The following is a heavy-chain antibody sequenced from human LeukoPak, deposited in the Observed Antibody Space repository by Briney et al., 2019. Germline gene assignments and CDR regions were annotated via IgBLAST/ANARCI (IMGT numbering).Heavy chain of an antibody. CDR2: ISSSGSTI. V-gene: IGHV3-48*03. D-gene: IGHD3-9*01. CDR1: GFTFSSYE. CDR3: ARGRRWGILTGHDAFDI. J-gene: IGHJ3*02. Sequence: GGSLRLSCAASGFTFSSYEMNWVRQAPGKGLEWVSYISSSGSTIYYADSVKGRFTISRDNAKNSLYLQMNSLRAEDTAVYYCARGRRWGILTGHDAFDIWGQGTMVTVSS.